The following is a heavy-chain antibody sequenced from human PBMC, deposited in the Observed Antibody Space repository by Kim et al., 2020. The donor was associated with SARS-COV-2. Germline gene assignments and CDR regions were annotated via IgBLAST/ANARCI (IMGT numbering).Heavy chain of an antibody. J-gene: IGHJ4*01. CDR3: AKGVFSSRVWFGDLYTTPIDY. V-gene: IGHV3-30*02. D-gene: IGHD3-10*01. Sequence: GGSLRLSCAASGFTFSSYGMHWVRQAPGKGLEWVSVISYNGSNKYYADSVKGRFTISRDNSKNTLYLQMNSLRAEDTAVYYCAKGVFSSRVWFGDLYTTPIDYWGHGTPVTVSS. CDR1: GFTFSSYG. CDR2: ISYNGSNK.